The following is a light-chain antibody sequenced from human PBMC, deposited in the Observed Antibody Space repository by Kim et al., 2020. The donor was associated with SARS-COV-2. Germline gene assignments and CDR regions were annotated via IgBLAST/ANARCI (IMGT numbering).Light chain of an antibody. J-gene: IGLJ3*02. CDR2: DVG. CDR3: SSYTTTTTRV. V-gene: IGLV2-14*03. CDR1: SSNVGGYNY. Sequence: ALTQPASVSGSPGQSITISCTGTSSNVGGYNYVSWYQQHPGKAPKLMIYDVGTRPSGVSDRFSGSKSGNTASLTISGLQTEDEADYYCSSYTTTTTRVFGGGTQLTVL.